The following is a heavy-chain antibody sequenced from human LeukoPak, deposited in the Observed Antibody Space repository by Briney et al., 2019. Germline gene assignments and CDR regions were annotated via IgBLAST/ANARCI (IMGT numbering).Heavy chain of an antibody. D-gene: IGHD3-10*01. CDR1: GYIFTSSY. J-gene: IGHJ4*02. CDR2: ISAYNGNT. Sequence: ASVKVSCKASGYIFTSSYIHWVRQAPGQGLEWMGWISAYNGNTNYAQKLQGRVTMTTDTSTSTAYMELRSLRSDDTAVYYCARVLGYYYGSGSYYGSSDWGQGTLVTVSS. CDR3: ARVLGYYYGSGSYYGSSD. V-gene: IGHV1-18*04.